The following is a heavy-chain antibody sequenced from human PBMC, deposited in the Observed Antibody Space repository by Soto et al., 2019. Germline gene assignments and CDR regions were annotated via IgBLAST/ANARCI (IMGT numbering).Heavy chain of an antibody. V-gene: IGHV1-2*04. D-gene: IGHD3-3*01. Sequence: ASVKVSCKASGYIFRNFGVNWVRQAPGQGLEWMGWINANSGGTNYAQKVQGWVTMTRDTSTSTAYMELRSLRSDDTAVYYCASNYDFWSGYSSIGYYYYGMDVWGQGTTVTVSS. CDR3: ASNYDFWSGYSSIGYYYYGMDV. CDR2: INANSGGT. CDR1: GYIFRNFG. J-gene: IGHJ6*02.